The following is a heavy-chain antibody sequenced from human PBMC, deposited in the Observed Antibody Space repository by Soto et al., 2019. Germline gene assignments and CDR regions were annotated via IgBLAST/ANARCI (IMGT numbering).Heavy chain of an antibody. CDR3: ATNYGSGSTLFDN. Sequence: QVQLVQSGAEVKTPGSSVKVSCTASGDTFNFYTLSWVRQAPGQGLEWMGRIIPMLGMSNYAQKFQGRVTMIADKSTRTVYMVLSGLRSEDTALYYCATNYGSGSTLFDNWGQGTLVTVSS. J-gene: IGHJ4*02. V-gene: IGHV1-69*02. D-gene: IGHD3-10*01. CDR2: IIPMLGMS. CDR1: GDTFNFYT.